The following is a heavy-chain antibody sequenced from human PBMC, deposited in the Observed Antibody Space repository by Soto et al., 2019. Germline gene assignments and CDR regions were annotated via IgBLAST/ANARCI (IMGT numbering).Heavy chain of an antibody. Sequence: ASVKVSCKASGYTFSDFFIHWVRQGPGPGLEWMRWINPNSSGTQYAPKCQGAVTMTSDSSITTAYMELSRLRSGDTALYSCAREPATAKPEGVDFWGHGTLVTVAS. D-gene: IGHD1-1*01. V-gene: IGHV1-2*02. CDR1: GYTFSDFF. CDR2: INPNSSGT. CDR3: AREPATAKPEGVDF. J-gene: IGHJ4*01.